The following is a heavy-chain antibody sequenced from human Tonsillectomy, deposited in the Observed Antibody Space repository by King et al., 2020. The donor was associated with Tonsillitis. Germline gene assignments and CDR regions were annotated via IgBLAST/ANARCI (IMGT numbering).Heavy chain of an antibody. D-gene: IGHD6-6*01. CDR1: GGSFSDYY. CDR3: ARYEYIRWSIFDY. J-gene: IGHJ4*02. CDR2: INHSGTT. V-gene: IGHV4-34*01. Sequence: VQLQQWGAGLLKPSETLSLTCAVYGGSFSDYYWSWIRQAPGKGLQWIGEINHSGTTNYNPSLKSRVSISVETSKKQFSLNLRYVTAADTAVYYCARYEYIRWSIFDYWGQGTLVTVSS.